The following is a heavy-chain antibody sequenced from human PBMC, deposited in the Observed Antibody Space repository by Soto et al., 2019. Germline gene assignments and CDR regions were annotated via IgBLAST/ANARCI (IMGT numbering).Heavy chain of an antibody. CDR1: GFTFSSYA. D-gene: IGHD4-4*01. Sequence: GGSLRLSCAASGFTFSSYAMSWVRQAPGKGLEWVSAISGSGVSTYYADSVKGRFTISRDNSKNTLYLQMNSLRAEDTAVYYCANVRTVVTTPVDYWGQGTLVTVSS. J-gene: IGHJ4*02. CDR3: ANVRTVVTTPVDY. V-gene: IGHV3-23*01. CDR2: ISGSGVST.